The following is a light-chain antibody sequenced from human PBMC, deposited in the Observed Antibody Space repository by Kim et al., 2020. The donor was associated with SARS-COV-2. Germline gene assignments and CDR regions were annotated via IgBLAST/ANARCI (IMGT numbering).Light chain of an antibody. CDR2: NNY. CDR1: IPTIGRNT. J-gene: IGLJ1*01. Sequence: QTVTMSCSGRIPTIGRNTVNWFQQRPGTAPKLLIYNNYQRPSGVPGRFSGSKSGTSASLAISGLQSEDEADYYCAAWDDGLNGYVFGTGTKVTVL. V-gene: IGLV1-44*01. CDR3: AAWDDGLNGYV.